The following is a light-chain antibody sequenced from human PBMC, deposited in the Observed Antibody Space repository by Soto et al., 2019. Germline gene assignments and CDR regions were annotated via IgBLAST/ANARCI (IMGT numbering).Light chain of an antibody. J-gene: IGKJ4*01. V-gene: IGKV3-11*01. CDR3: QQRSTWLLT. Sequence: EIVLTQSPATLSLSPGQRATLSCRASQDVSRYLAWYQQKGGQAPRLLIYDASNRATGIPDRFSGSGSGTDFTLTISSLEPEDFAVYYCQQRSTWLLTFGGGTKVEFK. CDR2: DAS. CDR1: QDVSRY.